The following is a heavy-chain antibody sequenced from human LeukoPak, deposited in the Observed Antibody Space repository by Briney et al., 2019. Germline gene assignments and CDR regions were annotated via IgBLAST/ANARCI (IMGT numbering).Heavy chain of an antibody. CDR2: ISGSGGST. V-gene: IGHV3-23*01. J-gene: IGHJ4*02. D-gene: IGHD2-15*01. Sequence: PGGSLRLSCAASGFIFSSYAMRWVRQAPGEGREWVSAISGSGGSTYYADSVKGRFTISRDNSKNTLYLQMNSLRAEDTAVYYCAKDLTGWPRDYWGQGTLVTVSS. CDR1: GFIFSSYA. CDR3: AKDLTGWPRDY.